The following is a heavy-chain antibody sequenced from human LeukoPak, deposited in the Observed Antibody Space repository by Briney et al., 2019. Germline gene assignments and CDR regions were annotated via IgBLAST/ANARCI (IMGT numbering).Heavy chain of an antibody. CDR3: VIDYYYNMDV. V-gene: IGHV3-74*01. J-gene: IGHJ6*02. Sequence: GGSLRVSCAASGLTFSSYWMHWVRQVPGKGLVWVSRISSDGRSTNYADSVKGRFTISRDNAKNTLYLQMKSLRAEDTAVYNCVIDYYYNMDVWGQGTTVTVSS. CDR2: ISSDGRST. CDR1: GLTFSSYW.